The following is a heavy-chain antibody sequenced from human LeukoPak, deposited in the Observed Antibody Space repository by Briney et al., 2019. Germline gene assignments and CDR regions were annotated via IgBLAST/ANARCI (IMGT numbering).Heavy chain of an antibody. CDR3: ARDGGGPYGDYGDAFDI. J-gene: IGHJ3*02. CDR1: GYTFINHG. D-gene: IGHD4-17*01. V-gene: IGHV1-18*01. Sequence: ASVKVSCKASGYTFINHGITWVRQAPGQGLEWMGWISPYNGDTNYAQKLQGRVTMTTDTSTSTAYMELRSLRSDDTAVYYCARDGGGPYGDYGDAFDIWGQGTMVTVSS. CDR2: ISPYNGDT.